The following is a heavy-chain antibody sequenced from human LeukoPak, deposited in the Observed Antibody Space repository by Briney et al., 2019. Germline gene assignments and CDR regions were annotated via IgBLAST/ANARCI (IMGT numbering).Heavy chain of an antibody. CDR1: GFTFSSYE. Sequence: GGSLRLSCAASGFTFSSYEMNWVRQAPGKGLEWVSYISSSGSTIYYADSVKGRFTISRDNAKNSLYLQMNSLRAEDTAVYYCARGYDYVWGSYRKGFDYRGQGTLVTVSS. CDR2: ISSSGSTI. J-gene: IGHJ4*02. CDR3: ARGYDYVWGSYRKGFDY. D-gene: IGHD3-16*02. V-gene: IGHV3-48*03.